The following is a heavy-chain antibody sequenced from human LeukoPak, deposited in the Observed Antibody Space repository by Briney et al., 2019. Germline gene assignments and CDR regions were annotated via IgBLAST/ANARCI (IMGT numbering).Heavy chain of an antibody. CDR2: ISGYNGDT. CDR1: GYTFTNYG. V-gene: IGHV1-18*04. J-gene: IGHJ5*02. Sequence: ASVKVPCKASGYTFTNYGISWVRQAPGQGLEWMGWISGYNGDTKHTQKFQGRVTMTTDAPTRTAYMELRSLRFDDTAVYFCARDFDYGDYGQWFDPWGQGTLVLVSS. CDR3: ARDFDYGDYGQWFDP. D-gene: IGHD4-17*01.